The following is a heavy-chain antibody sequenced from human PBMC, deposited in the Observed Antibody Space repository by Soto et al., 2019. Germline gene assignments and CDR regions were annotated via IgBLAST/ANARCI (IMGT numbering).Heavy chain of an antibody. Sequence: EVLLWESGGGLVQPGGSLRLSCAASGFTFSTYAMSWVRQAPGKGLEWVSGISGSGGSTYYADSVKGRFTISRDSHRNTLYLQKNSLRVEDTAVYSCAKDQAYSGYEWVNGMDVWGQGTMVTVSS. CDR3: AKDQAYSGYEWVNGMDV. CDR2: ISGSGGST. D-gene: IGHD5-12*01. J-gene: IGHJ6*02. V-gene: IGHV3-23*01. CDR1: GFTFSTYA.